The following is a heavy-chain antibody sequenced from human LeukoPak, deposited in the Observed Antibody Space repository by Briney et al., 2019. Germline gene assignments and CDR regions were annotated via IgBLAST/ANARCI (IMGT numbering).Heavy chain of an antibody. CDR1: GFTFSSYG. CDR3: AKDLDGYNPFDY. CDR2: ISYDGSNK. J-gene: IGHJ4*02. V-gene: IGHV3-30*18. Sequence: GGSLRLSCAASGFTFSSYGMRWVRQAPGKGLEWVAVISYDGSNKYYADSVKGRFTISRDNSKNTLYLQMNSLRAEDTAVYYCAKDLDGYNPFDYWGQGTLVTVSS. D-gene: IGHD5-12*01.